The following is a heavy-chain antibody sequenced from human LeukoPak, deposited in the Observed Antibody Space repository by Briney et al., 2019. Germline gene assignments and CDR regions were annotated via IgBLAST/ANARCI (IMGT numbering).Heavy chain of an antibody. CDR2: IKSKSDGGAT. V-gene: IGHV3-15*01. CDR3: TTVTMVRDYDY. Sequence: GGSLRLSCAASGFTFSNAWMSWVRQAPGKGPEWVGRIKSKSDGGATDYAAPVKGRFTISRDDSKNTLYLEMNSLKIEDTAVYYCTTVTMVRDYDYWGQGTLVTVSS. CDR1: GFTFSNAW. D-gene: IGHD3-10*01. J-gene: IGHJ4*02.